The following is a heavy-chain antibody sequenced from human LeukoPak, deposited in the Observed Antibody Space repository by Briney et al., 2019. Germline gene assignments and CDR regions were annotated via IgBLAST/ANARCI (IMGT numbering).Heavy chain of an antibody. CDR3: ANLVSSSWNWFDP. V-gene: IGHV3-23*01. Sequence: AGSLRLSCAASGFTFSSYAMSWVRQAPGKGLQGVSAISGSGGSTYYADSVKGRFTISRDNSKNTLYLQMNSLRAEDTAVYYCANLVSSSWNWFDPGGQETLVTVS. CDR2: ISGSGGST. CDR1: GFTFSSYA. J-gene: IGHJ5*02. D-gene: IGHD6-13*01.